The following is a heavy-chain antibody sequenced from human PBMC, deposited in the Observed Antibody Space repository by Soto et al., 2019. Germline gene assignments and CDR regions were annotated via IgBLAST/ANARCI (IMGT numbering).Heavy chain of an antibody. CDR2: IYYSGST. CDR1: GGSISSYY. V-gene: IGHV4-59*08. Sequence: QVQLQESGPGLVKPSETLSLTCTVSGGSISSYYWSWIRQPPGKGLEWIGYIYYSGSTNYNPSLXSXAXIXLDTSKNQFSLKLSSVTAADTAVYYCARRYGPGFDYWGQGTLVTVSS. J-gene: IGHJ4*02. CDR3: ARRYGPGFDY. D-gene: IGHD4-17*01.